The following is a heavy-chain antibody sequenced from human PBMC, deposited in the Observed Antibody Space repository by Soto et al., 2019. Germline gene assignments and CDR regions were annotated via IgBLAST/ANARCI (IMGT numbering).Heavy chain of an antibody. CDR3: ATMLSGAMFAFDV. Sequence: EVQLVESGGDLVQPVGSLRLSCEASGFTVSGNYMTWVRQAPGKGLEWVSIIYSGGSTHYGESAKGRFTISRDNPKNAIFLQMNSLRAEDTAVYYCATMLSGAMFAFDVWGQGTLVTVSS. J-gene: IGHJ3*01. D-gene: IGHD2-8*01. CDR2: IYSGGST. V-gene: IGHV3-66*01. CDR1: GFTVSGNY.